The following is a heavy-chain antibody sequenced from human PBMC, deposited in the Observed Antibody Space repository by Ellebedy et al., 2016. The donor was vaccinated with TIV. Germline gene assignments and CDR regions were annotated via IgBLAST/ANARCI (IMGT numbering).Heavy chain of an antibody. J-gene: IGHJ4*02. D-gene: IGHD5-12*01. CDR1: GFTFNTYW. CDR2: INTDGSTT. Sequence: GGSLRLSCAASGFTFNTYWMVWVRQAPGKGLVWVSHINTDGSTTTYADSVEGRFTISRDNAKNTLYLQVNSLRAEDTAMYYCARRNPSSYDPFFDSWGQGTLVTVSS. CDR3: ARRNPSSYDPFFDS. V-gene: IGHV3-74*01.